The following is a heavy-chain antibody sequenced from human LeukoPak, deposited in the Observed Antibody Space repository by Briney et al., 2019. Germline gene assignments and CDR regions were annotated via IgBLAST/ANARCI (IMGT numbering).Heavy chain of an antibody. V-gene: IGHV4-38-2*01. J-gene: IGHJ4*02. Sequence: SETLSLTCAVSGYSISSGYYWGWIRQPPGKGLEWIGSIYHSGSTYYNPSLKRRVTISVDTSKNQFSLKLSSVTAADTAVYYCARLRVGTQYYFDYWGQGTLVTVSS. CDR3: ARLRVGTQYYFDY. CDR2: IYHSGST. CDR1: GYSISSGYY. D-gene: IGHD1-26*01.